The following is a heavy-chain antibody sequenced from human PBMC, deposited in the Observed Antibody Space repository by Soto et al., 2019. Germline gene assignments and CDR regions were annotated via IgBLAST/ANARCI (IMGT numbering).Heavy chain of an antibody. CDR2: INSDGSST. Sequence: PGGSLRLSCAASGFTFSSYWMHWVRQAPGKGLVWVSRINSDGSSTSYADSVKGRFTISRDNAKNTLYLQMNSLRAEDTAVYYCAGVGVAATLIGISWFDPWGQGTLVTVSS. J-gene: IGHJ5*02. CDR1: GFTFSSYW. V-gene: IGHV3-74*01. D-gene: IGHD2-15*01. CDR3: AGVGVAATLIGISWFDP.